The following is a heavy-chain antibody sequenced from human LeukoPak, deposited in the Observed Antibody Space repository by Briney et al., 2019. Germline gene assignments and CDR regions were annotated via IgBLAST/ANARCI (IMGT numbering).Heavy chain of an antibody. J-gene: IGHJ4*02. CDR3: ATGVEKGRFDY. CDR2: IYHNGKT. CDR1: GGSISRSYSY. Sequence: SETLSLTCTVSGGSISRSYSYWTWIRQHSGKGLEWIGSIYHNGKTFYSPSLESRLTMSIDTSKNELSLKLSSVTAADTALYYCATGVEKGRFDYWGQGTLVPVSS. V-gene: IGHV4-31*03.